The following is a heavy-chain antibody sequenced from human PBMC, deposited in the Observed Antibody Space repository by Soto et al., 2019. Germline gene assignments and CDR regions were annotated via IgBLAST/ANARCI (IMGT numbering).Heavy chain of an antibody. Sequence: EVQLVQSGAELKKPGESLKISCKGSGYRFTTYWIGWVRQMPGKGLEWMGIIYPDDSDTRYSPSFQGQVTISVDKSISTAYLQWSSLKASDTAMYYCARHEYLGSNWYKLDYGGQGTLVTVSP. D-gene: IGHD6-13*01. CDR2: IYPDDSDT. V-gene: IGHV5-51*01. CDR1: GYRFTTYW. J-gene: IGHJ4*02. CDR3: ARHEYLGSNWYKLDY.